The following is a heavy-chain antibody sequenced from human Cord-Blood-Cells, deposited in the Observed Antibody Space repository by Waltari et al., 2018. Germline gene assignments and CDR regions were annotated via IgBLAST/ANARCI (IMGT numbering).Heavy chain of an antibody. CDR2: VNPNRGDT. Sequence: QAQLVQSGAEVKTPRASVKVYCKTSGYTFTGYNMHWVGRAPGQGLEGMGRVNPNRGDTNYAQKFQGRVTITRDTSISTGYMELSRLRSDETAVYYCARLNCSSTSFYYYYYYCMDVWGQGTTVTVSS. CDR3: ARLNCSSTSFYYYYYYCMDV. CDR1: GYTFTGYN. D-gene: IGHD2-2*01. V-gene: IGHV1-2*06. J-gene: IGHJ6*02.